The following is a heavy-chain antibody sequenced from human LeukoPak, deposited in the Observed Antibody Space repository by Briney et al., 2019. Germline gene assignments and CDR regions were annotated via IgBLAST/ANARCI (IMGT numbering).Heavy chain of an antibody. CDR1: GGSISSGGYY. V-gene: IGHV4-30-2*01. CDR2: IYHSGST. J-gene: IGHJ4*02. CDR3: ARGVVVAPPLFDY. D-gene: IGHD2-21*01. Sequence: PSETLSLTCTVSGGSISSGGYYWSWIRQPPGKGLEWIGYIYHSGSTYYNPSLKSRVTISVDRSKNQFSLKLSSVTAADTAVYYCARGVVVAPPLFDYWGQGTLVTVSS.